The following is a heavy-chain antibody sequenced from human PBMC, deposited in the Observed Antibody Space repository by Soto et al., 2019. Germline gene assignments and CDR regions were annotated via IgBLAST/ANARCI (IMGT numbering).Heavy chain of an antibody. CDR2: ISYGGTT. CDR1: GASVTNYY. Sequence: QVQLHQSGPGLVKPSETLSLTCSVSGASVTNYYWSWIRQSPGKGLEWIGYISYGGTTNFNSSLKGRVTVSVDMSKNQSSLTLNSVTAAATAVYYCAMYYGHGQDYWGQGTMVTVSS. D-gene: IGHD3-10*01. J-gene: IGHJ4*02. CDR3: AMYYGHGQDY. V-gene: IGHV4-59*02.